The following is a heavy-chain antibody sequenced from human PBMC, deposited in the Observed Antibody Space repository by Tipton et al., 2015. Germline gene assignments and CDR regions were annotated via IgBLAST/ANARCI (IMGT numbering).Heavy chain of an antibody. CDR3: AGVDDDFGDYRSAFDI. V-gene: IGHV4-59*07. D-gene: IGHD4-17*01. CDR2: IHYSGST. Sequence: TLSLTCTVSGGSISSYYWSWIRQPPGKGLEWIGYIHYSGSTNYNPSLKSRVTISIDTSKNQFSLRLSSVTAADTAVYYCAGVDDDFGDYRSAFDIWGQGTMVTVSS. J-gene: IGHJ3*02. CDR1: GGSISSYY.